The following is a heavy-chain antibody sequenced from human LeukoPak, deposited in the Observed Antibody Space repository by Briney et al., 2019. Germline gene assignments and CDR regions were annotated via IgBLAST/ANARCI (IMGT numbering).Heavy chain of an antibody. J-gene: IGHJ4*02. CDR2: MHPGNGNT. V-gene: IGHV1-2*02. D-gene: IGHD2-21*02. CDR1: GYRFISNY. CDR3: AREGSYCVGGDCYSFDF. Sequence: VSVKVSCKASGYRFISNYIQWVRQAPGLGPEWMGWMHPGNGNTGYAEKFQGRVTMTRDTSINTAYLDLSSLRSDDTAVYYCAREGSYCVGGDCYSFDFWGQGTLITVSS.